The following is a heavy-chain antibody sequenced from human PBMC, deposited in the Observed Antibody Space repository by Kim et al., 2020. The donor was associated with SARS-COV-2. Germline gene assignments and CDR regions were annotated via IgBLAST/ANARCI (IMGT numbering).Heavy chain of an antibody. J-gene: IGHJ4*02. V-gene: IGHV1-24*01. CDR3: ATHGYGYKHFPTDY. CDR2: FDPEDGET. Sequence: ASVKVSCKVSGYTLTELSMHWVRQAPGKGLEWMGGFDPEDGETIYAQKFQGRVTMTEDTSTDTAYMELSSLRSEDTAVYYCATHGYGYKHFPTDYWGQGTLVTVSS. CDR1: GYTLTELS. D-gene: IGHD1-20*01.